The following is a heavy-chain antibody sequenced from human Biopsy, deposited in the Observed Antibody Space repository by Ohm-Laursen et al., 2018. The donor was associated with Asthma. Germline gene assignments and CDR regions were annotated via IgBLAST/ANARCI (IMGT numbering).Heavy chain of an antibody. J-gene: IGHJ4*02. CDR2: IYYSGST. Sequence: SETLPLTWSVSYGSITSGGYYWTWIRQHPGKGLEWIGFIYYSGSTYYNPSLKSRVSISIDTSKNQFSLKLSSVTAADTAVYYCARAQDYYDSRGYYRSFDYWGQGTLVTVSS. D-gene: IGHD3-22*01. CDR1: YGSITSGGYY. CDR3: ARAQDYYDSRGYYRSFDY. V-gene: IGHV4-31*02.